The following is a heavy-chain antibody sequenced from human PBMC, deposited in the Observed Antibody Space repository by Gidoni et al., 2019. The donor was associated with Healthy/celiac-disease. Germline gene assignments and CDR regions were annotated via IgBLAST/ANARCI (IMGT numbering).Heavy chain of an antibody. CDR2: ISGSGNKT. V-gene: IGHV3-23*01. CDR1: GLRFGSYA. D-gene: IGHD6-19*01. Sequence: EVQLLESGGGLVKPGGSLRLSCAASGLRFGSYAMGWVRQGPGKGLEWVSDISGSGNKTYYADSVRGRFTISRDNSENTVYLQMNSLRVDDTAMYFCARDRRGSGWYEYWGQGTLVTVSS. J-gene: IGHJ4*02. CDR3: ARDRRGSGWYEY.